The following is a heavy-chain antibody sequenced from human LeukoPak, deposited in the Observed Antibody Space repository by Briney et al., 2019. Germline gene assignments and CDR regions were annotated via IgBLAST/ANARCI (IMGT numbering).Heavy chain of an antibody. CDR2: ISSSGSTI. D-gene: IGHD3-22*01. J-gene: IGHJ4*02. V-gene: IGHV3-48*03. CDR1: GFSFSSYE. Sequence: GGSLRLSCAASGFSFSSYEMNWVRQAPGKGLEWVSYISSSGSTIYYADSVKGRFTISRDNAKNSLYLQMNSLRAEDTAVYYCARDYYDSSGYYYFDYWGQGTLVTVSS. CDR3: ARDYYDSSGYYYFDY.